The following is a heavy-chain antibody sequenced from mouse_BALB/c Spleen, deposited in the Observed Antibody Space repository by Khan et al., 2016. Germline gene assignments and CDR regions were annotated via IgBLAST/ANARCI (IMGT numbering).Heavy chain of an antibody. CDR1: DYTFTTYW. CDR3: ASGGGYYHGSCCYFDV. Sequence: QVQLQQSGAELAKPGASVKMSCKASDYTFTTYWMHWVKQRPGQGLEWIGYINPSTGSTEYNQRFKDKATLTADKSSSTAYMQVSSLTSETSAVSYCASGGGYYHGSCCYFDVWGAGTTVTVSS. V-gene: IGHV1-7*01. CDR2: INPSTGST. J-gene: IGHJ1*01. D-gene: IGHD1-1*01.